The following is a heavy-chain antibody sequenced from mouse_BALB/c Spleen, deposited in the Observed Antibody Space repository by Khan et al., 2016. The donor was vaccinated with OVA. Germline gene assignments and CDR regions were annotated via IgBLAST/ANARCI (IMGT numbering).Heavy chain of an antibody. V-gene: IGHV1-69*02. J-gene: IGHJ3*01. CDR1: GYPLTSYW. Sequence: QVQLQQPGAEIVKPGASVKLSCKASGYPLTSYWLHWMKQRPGQGLEWIGEIDPSDNYTNYNQKFKGKATLTVDKSSSTTYMQLSSLTSEDSAVYYCARSLRYGSSTWFGYWGQGTLVTVSA. CDR2: IDPSDNYT. CDR3: ARSLRYGSSTWFGY. D-gene: IGHD1-1*01.